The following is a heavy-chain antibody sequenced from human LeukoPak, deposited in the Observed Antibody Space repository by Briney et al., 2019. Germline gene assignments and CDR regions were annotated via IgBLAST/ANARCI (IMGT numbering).Heavy chain of an antibody. Sequence: GGSLRLSCAASGFTFSNAWMSWVRQAPGKGLEWVGRIKSKTDGGTTDYAAPVKGRFTISRDDSKNTLYLQMNSLKTEDTAVYYCTTDDYYDSSGYYYRYYYYYMDVWGKGTTVTVSS. CDR2: IKSKTDGGTT. CDR1: GFTFSNAW. CDR3: TTDDYYDSSGYYYRYYYYYMDV. D-gene: IGHD3-22*01. J-gene: IGHJ6*03. V-gene: IGHV3-15*01.